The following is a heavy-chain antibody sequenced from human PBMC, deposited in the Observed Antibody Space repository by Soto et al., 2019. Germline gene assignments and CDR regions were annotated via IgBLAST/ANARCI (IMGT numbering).Heavy chain of an antibody. V-gene: IGHV3-30*18. CDR3: AKDLVAYCSGGSCYFRGMDY. CDR1: GSTFSSYG. D-gene: IGHD2-15*01. J-gene: IGHJ4*02. CDR2: ISYDGSNK. Sequence: QVQLVESGGGVVQPGRSLRLSCEASGSTFSSYGMHWVRQTPGKGLEWVAVISYDGSNKYYRDSVKGRFTISRDSSKNTLYLQMNSLRAEDTAVYYCAKDLVAYCSGGSCYFRGMDYWGQVTLVTVSS.